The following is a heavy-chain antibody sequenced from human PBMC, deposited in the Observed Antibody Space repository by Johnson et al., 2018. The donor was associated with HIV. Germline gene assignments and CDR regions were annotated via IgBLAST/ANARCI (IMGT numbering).Heavy chain of an antibody. CDR2: IKSKTDGGTT. CDR3: AKVRCGGDCLDAFYI. D-gene: IGHD2-21*02. CDR1: GFTFSSYP. J-gene: IGHJ3*02. Sequence: VQLVESGGGVVQPGRSLRLSCAASGFTFSSYPMHWVRQAPGKGLEWVGRIKSKTDGGTTDYAAPVKGRFTISRDDSKNTLYLQMNSLKTEDTAVYYCAKVRCGGDCLDAFYIWGQVTMVTVSS. V-gene: IGHV3-15*01.